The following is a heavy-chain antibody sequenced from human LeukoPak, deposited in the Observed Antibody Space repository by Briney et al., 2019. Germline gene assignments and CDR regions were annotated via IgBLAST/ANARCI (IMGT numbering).Heavy chain of an antibody. J-gene: IGHJ4*02. V-gene: IGHV4-34*01. CDR2: INHSGST. D-gene: IGHD6-13*01. Sequence: SETLSLTCAVYGGSFSGYYWSWIRQPPGKGLEWIGEINHSGSTNYNPSLKSRVTISVDTSKNQFSLKLSSVTAADTAVYYCARGTGAAVGKVYFDYWGQGTLVTVSS. CDR3: ARGTGAAVGKVYFDY. CDR1: GGSFSGYY.